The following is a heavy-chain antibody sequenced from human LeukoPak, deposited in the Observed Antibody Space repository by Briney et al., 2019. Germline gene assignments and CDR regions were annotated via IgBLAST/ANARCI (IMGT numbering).Heavy chain of an antibody. CDR1: GYTFTSYD. CDR2: MNPNSGNT. J-gene: IGHJ5*02. D-gene: IGHD2-2*02. CDR3: ARYTGGWFDP. Sequence: ASVKVSCKASGYTFTSYDINWVRQATGQGLEWMGWMNPNSGNTNYAQKLQGRVTMTTDTSTSTAYMELRSLRSDDTAVYYCARYTGGWFDPWGQGTLVTVSS. V-gene: IGHV1-18*01.